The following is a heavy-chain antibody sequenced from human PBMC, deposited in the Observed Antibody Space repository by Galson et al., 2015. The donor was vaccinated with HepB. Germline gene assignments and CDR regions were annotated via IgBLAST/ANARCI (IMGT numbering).Heavy chain of an antibody. CDR2: IRSISNSYAT. Sequence: SLRLSCAASGFTFSNAWMSWVRQAPGKGLEWVGRIRSISNSYATAYAASVKGRFTISRDDSKNTAYLQMNSLKTEDTAVYYCTSIGYCGSTSCYIPHTTQTGYMDVWGKGTTVTVSS. D-gene: IGHD2-2*02. V-gene: IGHV3-73*01. CDR1: GFTFSNAW. CDR3: TSIGYCGSTSCYIPHTTQTGYMDV. J-gene: IGHJ6*03.